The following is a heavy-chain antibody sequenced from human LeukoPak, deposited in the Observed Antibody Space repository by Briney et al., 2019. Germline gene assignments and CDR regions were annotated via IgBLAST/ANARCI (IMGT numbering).Heavy chain of an antibody. CDR3: ARGGSWSFDY. D-gene: IGHD3-10*01. J-gene: IGHJ4*02. V-gene: IGHV3-23*01. CDR2: VTKTGGAR. CDR1: GFVYSTYA. Sequence: PGGSLRLSCAASGFVYSTYAMSWVRQVPGKGLEWVSTVTKTGGARHYADSVKGRFTISRDNSENTLYLQMDSLRAEDTAVYYCARGGSWSFDYWGQGTLVSVSS.